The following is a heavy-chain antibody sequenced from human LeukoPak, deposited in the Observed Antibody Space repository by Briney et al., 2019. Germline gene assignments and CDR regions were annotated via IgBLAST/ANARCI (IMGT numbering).Heavy chain of an antibody. V-gene: IGHV4-39*01. CDR1: GYSISSGIYY. J-gene: IGHJ4*02. CDR2: VFYGGST. Sequence: SEALSLTCAVSGYSISSGIYYWGWIRQPPGKGLEWIGSVFYGGSTYYNPSLKSRVTISVDTSKNQFSLQLSFLTAADTAMYYCAAGFDYWGQGTLVTVSS. CDR3: AAGFDY.